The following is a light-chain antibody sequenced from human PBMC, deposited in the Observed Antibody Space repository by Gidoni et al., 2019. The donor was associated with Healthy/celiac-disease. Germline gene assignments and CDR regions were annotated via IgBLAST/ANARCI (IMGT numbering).Light chain of an antibody. Sequence: EIVLTQSPATLSLSPGERATLSYRASQRVSSYLAWYQQKPGQAPRLLIYDASNRATGIPARFSGSGSGTDFTLTISSLEPEDFAVYYCQQRSNWPPLFGPGTKVDIK. CDR1: QRVSSY. J-gene: IGKJ3*01. CDR2: DAS. V-gene: IGKV3-11*01. CDR3: QQRSNWPPL.